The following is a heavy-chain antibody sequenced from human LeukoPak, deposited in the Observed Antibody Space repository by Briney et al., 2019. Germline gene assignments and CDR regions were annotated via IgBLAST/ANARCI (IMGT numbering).Heavy chain of an antibody. D-gene: IGHD3-22*01. J-gene: IGHJ4*02. V-gene: IGHV3-23*01. CDR1: GFTFSSYA. CDR3: AKVQPFYYYDSSGYYYFDY. CDR2: TSGSGGST. Sequence: GGSLRLSCAASGFTFSSYAMSWVRQAPGKGLEWVSATSGSGGSTYYADSVKGRFTISRDNSKNTLYLQMNSLRAEDTAVYYCAKVQPFYYYDSSGYYYFDYWGQGTRVTVSS.